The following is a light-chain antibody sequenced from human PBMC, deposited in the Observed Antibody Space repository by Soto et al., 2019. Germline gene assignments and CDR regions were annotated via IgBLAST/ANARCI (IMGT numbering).Light chain of an antibody. Sequence: SALTQPSPLYVFXGQAITVSCRGTSSDVGARNFVSWYQQHPCKAPKLIIYEVINRPSGVSDRFSGSKSGNTASLTISGLQSEDEADYYCNSYTTSNTLVFGSGTRSPS. CDR2: EVI. J-gene: IGLJ1*01. V-gene: IGLV2-14*03. CDR1: SSDVGARNF. CDR3: NSYTTSNTLV.